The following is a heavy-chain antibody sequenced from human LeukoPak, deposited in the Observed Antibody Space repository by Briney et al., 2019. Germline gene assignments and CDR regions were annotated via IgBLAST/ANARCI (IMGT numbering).Heavy chain of an antibody. Sequence: GASVKVSCVASGYTFTSFVMSWVRQAPGQGLEWMGWISAYNGNSNYAQKFRGTVTMTIETSTSTAYMELRSLGSDDTAVYYCARESNWNHGMDVWGQGTKVTVSS. CDR2: ISAYNGNS. V-gene: IGHV1-18*01. CDR1: GYTFTSFV. J-gene: IGHJ6*02. D-gene: IGHD1-20*01. CDR3: ARESNWNHGMDV.